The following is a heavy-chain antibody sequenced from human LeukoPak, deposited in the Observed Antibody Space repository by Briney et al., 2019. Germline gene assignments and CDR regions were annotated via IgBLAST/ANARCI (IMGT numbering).Heavy chain of an antibody. CDR3: ARRRYYYGSGSYYNVDHDAFHI. CDR1: GGTFSSYA. CDR2: IILIFGTA. Sequence: SVKVSCKASGGTFSSYAISWVRQAPGQGLEWMGGIILIFGTANYAQKFQGRVTITTDESTSTAYMELGSLRSEDTAVYYCARRRYYYGSGSYYNVDHDAFHIWGQGTMVTVSS. V-gene: IGHV1-69*05. J-gene: IGHJ3*02. D-gene: IGHD3-10*01.